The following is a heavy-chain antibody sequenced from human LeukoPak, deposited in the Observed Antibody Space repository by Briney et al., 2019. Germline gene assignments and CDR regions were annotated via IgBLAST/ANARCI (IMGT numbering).Heavy chain of an antibody. CDR3: ATASTTLYGRYFGY. CDR2: FDPEDGET. J-gene: IGHJ4*02. CDR1: GYTLTELS. D-gene: IGHD1-14*01. V-gene: IGHV1-24*01. Sequence: ASMKVSCKVSGYTLTELSMHWVRQAPGKGLEWMGGFDPEDGETIYAQKFQGRVTMTEDTPTDTAYMELSSLRSEDTAVYYCATASTTLYGRYFGYWGQGTLVTVSS.